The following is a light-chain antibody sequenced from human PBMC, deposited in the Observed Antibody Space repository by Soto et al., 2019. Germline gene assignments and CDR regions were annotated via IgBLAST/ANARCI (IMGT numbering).Light chain of an antibody. J-gene: IGKJ2*01. CDR1: QDISSW. Sequence: DIQMTQSPSSVSASVGDRVTITCRASQDISSWLTWYQQKPGKAPKSLIYAASSLESGVPTRFSGSGSGTDFTLTIDSLQPDDFATYYCQQTNSGPYTFGQGTNLEIK. CDR3: QQTNSGPYT. V-gene: IGKV1-12*01. CDR2: AAS.